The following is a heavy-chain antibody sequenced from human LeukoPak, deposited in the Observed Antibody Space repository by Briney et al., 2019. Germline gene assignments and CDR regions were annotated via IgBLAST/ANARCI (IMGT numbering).Heavy chain of an antibody. CDR1: GFTVSSNY. Sequence: PGGSLRLSCAASGFTVSSNYMSWVRQAPGKGLEWVSVIYSGGSTYYADSVKGRFTISRHNSKNTLYLQMNSLRAEDTAVYYCARVKSVGATSGPSDYWGQGTLVTVSS. J-gene: IGHJ4*02. V-gene: IGHV3-53*04. CDR3: ARVKSVGATSGPSDY. CDR2: IYSGGST. D-gene: IGHD1-26*01.